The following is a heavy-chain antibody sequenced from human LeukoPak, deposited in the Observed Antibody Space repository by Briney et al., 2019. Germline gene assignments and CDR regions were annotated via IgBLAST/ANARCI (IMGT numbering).Heavy chain of an antibody. J-gene: IGHJ4*02. CDR2: IYYSGIT. CDR3: ARHSHYGDLADY. V-gene: IGHV4-39*01. CDR1: GGSISRSSYY. D-gene: IGHD4-17*01. Sequence: PSETLSLTCTVSGGSISRSSYYWGWLRQPPGKGLEWVGSIYYSGITYYNPSLKSRVTISVDTSKNQFSLKLSSVTAADTAVYYCARHSHYGDLADYWGQGSLVTVSS.